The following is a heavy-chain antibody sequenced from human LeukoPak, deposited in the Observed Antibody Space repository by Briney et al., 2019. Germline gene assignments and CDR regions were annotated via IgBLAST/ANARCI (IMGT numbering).Heavy chain of an antibody. V-gene: IGHV1-18*04. D-gene: IGHD5-18*01. Sequence: ASVKVSCKTSGYTFTSYGISWVRQAPGQGLEWMGWISTYNGNTNYAQKPQGRVTMTTDTSTTTAYMELRSLRSDDSAVYYCARRGGQLWPLDYWGQGTLVTVSS. J-gene: IGHJ4*02. CDR1: GYTFTSYG. CDR2: ISTYNGNT. CDR3: ARRGGQLWPLDY.